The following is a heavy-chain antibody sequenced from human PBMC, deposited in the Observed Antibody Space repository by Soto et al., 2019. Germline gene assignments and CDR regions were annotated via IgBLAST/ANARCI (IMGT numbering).Heavy chain of an antibody. V-gene: IGHV4-34*01. CDR3: ARGRRRDFWSGYYTYYYYVMDV. J-gene: IGHJ6*02. Sequence: SETLSLTCAVYGGSFSGYYWSWIRQPPGKGLEWIGEINHSGSTNYNPSLKSRVTISVDTSKNQFSLKLSSVTAADTAVYYCARGRRRDFWSGYYTYYYYVMDVWGQGTTVTVSS. CDR1: GGSFSGYY. D-gene: IGHD3-3*01. CDR2: INHSGST.